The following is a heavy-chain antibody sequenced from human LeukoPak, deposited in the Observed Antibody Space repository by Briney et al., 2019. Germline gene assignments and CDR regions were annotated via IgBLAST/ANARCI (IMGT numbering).Heavy chain of an antibody. CDR2: ISPYDGNT. D-gene: IGHD1-1*01. Sequence: ASVKVSCKASNYTFASYGLSWVRQAPGQGLQWVGWISPYDGNTDYAQRFQARVTMTIDRATRTVYMDLKRLRLDDTAVYYCVRVWPPNAVDRGMAYSYFNALDVWGQGTTVIVSS. CDR3: VRVWPPNAVDRGMAYSYFNALDV. CDR1: NYTFASYG. J-gene: IGHJ6*02. V-gene: IGHV1-18*01.